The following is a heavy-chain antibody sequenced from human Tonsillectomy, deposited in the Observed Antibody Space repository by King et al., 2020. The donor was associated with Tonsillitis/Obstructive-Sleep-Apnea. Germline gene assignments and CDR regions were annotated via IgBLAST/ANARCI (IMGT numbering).Heavy chain of an antibody. CDR2: IYYSGST. CDR3: ARGDIVIVPLVAGVEV. D-gene: IGHD2/OR15-2a*01. J-gene: IGHJ6*01. Sequence: VQLQESGPGLVKPSQTLSLTCTVSGGSISSAGYCWSWIRQHPGKGLEWIGYIYYSGSTYYNPSLKSRVTISVDTSKNQFSLKLSSVTAADTAVYYCARGDIVIVPLVAGVEVLGQGTPVNVFS. V-gene: IGHV4-31*03. CDR1: GGSISSAGYC.